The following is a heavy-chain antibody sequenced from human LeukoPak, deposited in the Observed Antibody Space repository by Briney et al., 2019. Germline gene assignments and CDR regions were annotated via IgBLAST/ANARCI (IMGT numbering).Heavy chain of an antibody. V-gene: IGHV4-4*07. CDR1: GGSISSYY. Sequence: SETLSLTCTVSGGSISSYYWSWIRQPAGKGLEWIGRIYTSGSTNYNPSLKSRVTMSVDTSKNQFSLKLSSVTAADTAVYYCARDLAEAAGENWFDPWGQGTLVTVSS. CDR2: IYTSGST. D-gene: IGHD6-13*01. CDR3: ARDLAEAAGENWFDP. J-gene: IGHJ5*02.